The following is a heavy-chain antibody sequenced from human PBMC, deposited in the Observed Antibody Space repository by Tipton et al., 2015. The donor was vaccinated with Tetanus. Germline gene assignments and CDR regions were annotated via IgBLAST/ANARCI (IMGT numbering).Heavy chain of an antibody. Sequence: TLSLTCTVSGGSISSYYWSWIRQPPGKGPEWIGQIHSSGSTNYIPSLKSRVTISVDTSKNQFSLNLSSVTAADTAVYYCARGGITAAGILDYWGQGTLVTVSS. CDR1: GGSISSYY. CDR2: IHSSGST. CDR3: ARGGITAAGILDY. D-gene: IGHD6-13*01. J-gene: IGHJ4*02. V-gene: IGHV4-59*01.